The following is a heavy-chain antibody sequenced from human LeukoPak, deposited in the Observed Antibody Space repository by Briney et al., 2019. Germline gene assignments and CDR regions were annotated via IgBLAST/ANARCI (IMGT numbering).Heavy chain of an antibody. J-gene: IGHJ4*02. CDR1: GFTFSSYG. Sequence: PGRSLRLSCAASGFTFSSYGMHWVRQAPGKGLEWVAVIWYEGSNKYYADSVKGRFTISRDNSKNTFYLQMNSLRAEDTAVYYCARDELGYCSSTSCYPFDYWGQGTLVTVSS. V-gene: IGHV3-33*01. CDR2: IWYEGSNK. D-gene: IGHD2-2*01. CDR3: ARDELGYCSSTSCYPFDY.